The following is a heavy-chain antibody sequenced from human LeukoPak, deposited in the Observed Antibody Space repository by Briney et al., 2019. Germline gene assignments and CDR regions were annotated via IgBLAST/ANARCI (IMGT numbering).Heavy chain of an antibody. Sequence: GGSLRLSCAASGFTFSSNSMNWVRQAPGKGLDWVSYISSSSSAIHYADSVKGRFTISRDGSKSTLYLQMNSLRAEDTAVYYCAKAQAGSCYSSVDYWGQGTLVTVSS. CDR3: AKAQAGSCYSSVDY. CDR1: GFTFSSNS. CDR2: ISSSSSAI. J-gene: IGHJ4*02. D-gene: IGHD2-15*01. V-gene: IGHV3-48*01.